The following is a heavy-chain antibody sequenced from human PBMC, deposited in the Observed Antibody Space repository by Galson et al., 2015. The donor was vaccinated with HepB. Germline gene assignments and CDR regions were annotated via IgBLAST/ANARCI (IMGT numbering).Heavy chain of an antibody. CDR2: IKQDEGEK. Sequence: SLRLSCAASGFTFSSYWISWVRQVPGKGLEWVANIKQDEGEKYYVDSVKGRFTVSRDNAENSLYLQMNSLRAEDTAVYYCARETHAYFDYWGQGTLVTVSS. J-gene: IGHJ4*02. V-gene: IGHV3-7*03. CDR1: GFTFSSYW. CDR3: ARETHAYFDY. D-gene: IGHD2-8*01.